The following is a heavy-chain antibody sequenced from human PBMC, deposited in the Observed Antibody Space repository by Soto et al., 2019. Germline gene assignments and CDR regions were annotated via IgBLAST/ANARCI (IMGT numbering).Heavy chain of an antibody. V-gene: IGHV3-21*01. CDR3: TRDASRDSSARGWFDP. D-gene: IGHD6-13*01. CDR1: GFTFRSFT. J-gene: IGHJ5*02. Sequence: SGGSLRLSCAASGFTFRSFTMNWVRQAPGKGLVWVSTISSNSAYIYYTDALRGRFTISRDNAKNSLHLQMNSLRAEDTAVYYCTRDASRDSSARGWFDPWGPGTLVTGS. CDR2: ISSNSAYI.